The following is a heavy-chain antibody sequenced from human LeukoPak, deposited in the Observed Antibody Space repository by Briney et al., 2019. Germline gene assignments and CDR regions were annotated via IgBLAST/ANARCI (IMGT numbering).Heavy chain of an antibody. CDR1: GFTFTSCT. Sequence: GGSLRLSCAASGFTFTSCTMNWVRQAPGKGLEWVSSISSSSTYIYYADSVKGRFTISRDNTKNSLYLQMSSLRAEDTAVYYCARPDSYSSGYYSDYWGQGTLVTVSS. D-gene: IGHD3-22*01. CDR3: ARPDSYSSGYYSDY. V-gene: IGHV3-21*01. J-gene: IGHJ4*02. CDR2: ISSSSTYI.